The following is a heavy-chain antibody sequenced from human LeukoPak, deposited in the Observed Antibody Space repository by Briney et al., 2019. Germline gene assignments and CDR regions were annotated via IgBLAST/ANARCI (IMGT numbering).Heavy chain of an antibody. V-gene: IGHV3-23*01. Sequence: GGSLRLSCAASGFTFSSYSMNWVRQAPGKGLEWVSGISGSGDSTYYADSVKGRFTISRDNSKNTLYLQMNSLRAEDTAIYYCAKDRRAGSYDYWGQGTLVTVSS. CDR1: GFTFSSYS. J-gene: IGHJ4*02. CDR2: ISGSGDST. CDR3: AKDRRAGSYDY. D-gene: IGHD3-10*01.